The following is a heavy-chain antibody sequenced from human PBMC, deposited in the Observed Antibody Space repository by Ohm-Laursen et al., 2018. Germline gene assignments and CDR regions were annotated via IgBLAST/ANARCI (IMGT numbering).Heavy chain of an antibody. CDR3: TREASDNYGYFDF. V-gene: IGHV1-8*01. D-gene: IGHD3-9*01. J-gene: IGHJ2*01. CDR1: GYTFTDYD. Sequence: SVKVSCKSSGYTFTDYDINWVRQATGQGLEWMGWMSPKSGKTGYAEKFQDRVTMTSDTSITTAYMELSGLRFEDTAHYYCTREASDNYGYFDFWGRGTLVTVSS. CDR2: MSPKSGKT.